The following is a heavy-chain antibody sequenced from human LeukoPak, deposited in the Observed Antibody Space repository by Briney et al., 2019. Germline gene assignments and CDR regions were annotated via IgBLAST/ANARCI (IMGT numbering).Heavy chain of an antibody. CDR1: GYSFIGNY. CDR2: ISPTNGAT. CDR3: ARGRPLWFGALDV. V-gene: IGHV1-2*02. Sequence: GASVKVSCKTSGYSFIGNYVHWVRQVPGQGLEWMGWISPTNGATNYDQRFQGRVTLTRDTSISTAFMELSSLTSDDTAVYYCARGRPLWFGALDVWGQGTTVTVSS. J-gene: IGHJ6*02. D-gene: IGHD3-10*01.